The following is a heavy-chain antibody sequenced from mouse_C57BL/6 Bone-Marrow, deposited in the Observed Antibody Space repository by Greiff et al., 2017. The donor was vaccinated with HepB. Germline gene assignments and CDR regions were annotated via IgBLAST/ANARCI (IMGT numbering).Heavy chain of an antibody. V-gene: IGHV5-15*01. CDR3: ARGIYDYDGDYYAMDY. D-gene: IGHD2-4*01. J-gene: IGHJ4*01. CDR2: ISNLAYSI. Sequence: EVKLMESGGGLVQPGGSLKLSCAASGFTFSDYGMAWVRQAPRKGPEWVAFISNLAYSIYYADTVTGRFTISRENAKNTLYLEMSSLRSEDTAMYYCARGIYDYDGDYYAMDYWGQGTSVTVSS. CDR1: GFTFSDYG.